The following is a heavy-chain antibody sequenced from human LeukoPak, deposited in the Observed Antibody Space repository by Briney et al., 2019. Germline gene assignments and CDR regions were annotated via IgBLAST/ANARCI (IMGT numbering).Heavy chain of an antibody. J-gene: IGHJ6*02. CDR2: IDWDDDK. V-gene: IGHV2-70*01. D-gene: IGHD6-13*01. CDR1: GFSLSTSGMC. CDR3: ARIPDGIAAAGTLYYYYGMDV. Sequence: SGPTLVKPPQTLTLTCTFSGFSLSTSGMCVSWIRQPPGKALEWLALIDWDDDKYYSTSLKTRLTISKDTSKNQVDLTMTNMDPVDTATYYCARIPDGIAAAGTLYYYYGMDVWGQGTTVTVSS.